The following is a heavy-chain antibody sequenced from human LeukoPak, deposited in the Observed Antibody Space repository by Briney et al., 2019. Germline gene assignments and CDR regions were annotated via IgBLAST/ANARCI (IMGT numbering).Heavy chain of an antibody. V-gene: IGHV1-46*01. D-gene: IGHD3-10*01. CDR1: GYTFTSYY. Sequence: ASVKVSCKASGYTFTSYYMHWVRQAPGQGLEWMGIINPSGGSTSYAQKFQGRVTMTRDTSKNQFSLKLSSVTAADTAVYYCARAEDKGWFGELSNWFDPWGQGTLVTVSS. CDR3: ARAEDKGWFGELSNWFDP. J-gene: IGHJ5*02. CDR2: INPSGGST.